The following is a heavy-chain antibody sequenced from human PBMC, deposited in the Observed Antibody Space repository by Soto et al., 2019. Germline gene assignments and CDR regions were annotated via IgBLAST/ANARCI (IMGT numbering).Heavy chain of an antibody. CDR1: GFIFKMYW. Sequence: GSLRLSCAASGFIFKMYWMHWVRQTPGKGLVWISRIYNDGSYTDYADSVKGRFTISRDNVNDTLYLQMDNLRAEDSGLYYCTRGPRPISTGTGAYWGQGTQVTVSS. CDR2: IYNDGSYT. J-gene: IGHJ4*02. CDR3: TRGPRPISTGTGAY. D-gene: IGHD3-10*01. V-gene: IGHV3-74*01.